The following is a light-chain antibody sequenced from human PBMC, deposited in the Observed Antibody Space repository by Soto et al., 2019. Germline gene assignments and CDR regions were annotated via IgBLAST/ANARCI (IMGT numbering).Light chain of an antibody. CDR3: CSYAGSYTHV. CDR1: SSDVGGYNY. J-gene: IGLJ1*01. CDR2: DVS. V-gene: IGLV2-11*01. Sequence: QSALTQPRSVSGSPGQSVTISCTGTSSDVGGYNYVSWYQQHPGKAPKLMIYDVSKRPSGVPDRFSGSKSGNTASLTISGLQAEDEADYYCCSYAGSYTHVXGTGTKLTVL.